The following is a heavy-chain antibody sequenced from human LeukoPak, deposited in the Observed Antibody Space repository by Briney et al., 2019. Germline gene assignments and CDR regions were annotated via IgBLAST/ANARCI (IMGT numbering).Heavy chain of an antibody. CDR3: TRTARLFDY. J-gene: IGHJ4*02. V-gene: IGHV3-7*01. CDR2: IKHDGSET. Sequence: PRGSLRLSCAASGFTFTSYWMSWVRQAPGKGLEWVANIKHDGSETYYGDSVKGRFTISRDNAKNSLYLQMNSLRAEDTALYYCTRTARLFDYWGQGTLVTVSS. CDR1: GFTFTSYW. D-gene: IGHD2-21*01.